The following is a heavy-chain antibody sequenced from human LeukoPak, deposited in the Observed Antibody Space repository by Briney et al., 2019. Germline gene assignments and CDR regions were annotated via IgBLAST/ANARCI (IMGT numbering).Heavy chain of an antibody. D-gene: IGHD1-1*01. J-gene: IGHJ5*02. CDR2: ISTYNGKT. V-gene: IGHV1-18*01. CDR3: ARDFSNFSYGTWFDP. CDR1: GYTFTRYG. Sequence: ASVTVSCKASGYTFTRYGITWVRQAPGQGLEWMGWISTYNGKTNYAQKVQDRVTMTTDTSTSTVYMELRSLRSDDTALYYCARDFSNFSYGTWFDPWGQGTPVTVSS.